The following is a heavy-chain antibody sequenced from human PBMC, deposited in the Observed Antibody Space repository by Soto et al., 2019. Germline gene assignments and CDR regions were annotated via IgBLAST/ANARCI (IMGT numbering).Heavy chain of an antibody. CDR1: GSTCSRDA. D-gene: IGHD4-17*01. Sequence: GGSRTLSCAASGSTCSRDAMSCVSHAQGKALEWVSLITDNGGSTYYADSVKGRFTISRDNTKNTLFLQMKSLRAEDTAVYYCAKDRPTTTAFDYWGQGALVTVSS. CDR3: AKDRPTTTAFDY. V-gene: IGHV3-23*01. CDR2: ITDNGGST. J-gene: IGHJ4*02.